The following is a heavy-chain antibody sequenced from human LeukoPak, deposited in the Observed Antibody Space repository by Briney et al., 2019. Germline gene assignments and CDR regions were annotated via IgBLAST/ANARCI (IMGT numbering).Heavy chain of an antibody. CDR1: GNTFTSYG. CDR3: ARGLLRYSSSTGTY. V-gene: IGHV1-46*01. J-gene: IGHJ4*02. Sequence: ASVKVSCKASGNTFTSYGISWVRQAPGQGLEWMGIINPSGGSTSYAQKFQGRVTMTRDTSTSTVYMELSSLRSKDTAVYYCARGLLRYSSSTGTYWGQGTLVTVSS. D-gene: IGHD6-13*01. CDR2: INPSGGST.